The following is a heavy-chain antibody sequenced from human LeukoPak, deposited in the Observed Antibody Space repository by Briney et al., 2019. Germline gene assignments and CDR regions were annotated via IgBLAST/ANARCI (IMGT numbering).Heavy chain of an antibody. D-gene: IGHD4-17*01. J-gene: IGHJ6*03. CDR3: ARLGSTTVIKDFYYYYMDV. CDR1: GYTFTGYY. Sequence: ASVKVSCKASGYTFTGYYMHWVRQAPGQGLEWMGWINPNSGGTNYAQKFQGRVTMTRDTSISTAYMELSRLKSADTAVYYCARLGSTTVIKDFYYYYMDVWGTGTTVILSS. CDR2: INPNSGGT. V-gene: IGHV1-2*02.